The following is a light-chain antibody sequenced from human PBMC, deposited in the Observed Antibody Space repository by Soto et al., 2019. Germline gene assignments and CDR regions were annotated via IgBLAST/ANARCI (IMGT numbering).Light chain of an antibody. CDR1: SSDVGAYNY. V-gene: IGLV2-8*01. Sequence: QSALTQPPSASGSPGQSVTISCTGTSSDVGAYNYVAWYQQRPGKAPKLMIYGVNKRPSGVPDRFSGSRSGNTASLTVSGLQTEDEADYYCSSYAGSDVFVFGTGTKLTVL. CDR2: GVN. J-gene: IGLJ1*01. CDR3: SSYAGSDVFV.